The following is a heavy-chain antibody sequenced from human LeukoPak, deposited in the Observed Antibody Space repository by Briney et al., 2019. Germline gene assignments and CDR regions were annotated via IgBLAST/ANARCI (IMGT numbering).Heavy chain of an antibody. J-gene: IGHJ3*02. CDR2: IYYSGST. D-gene: IGHD5-24*01. CDR1: GGSISSYY. Sequence: SETLSLTCTVSGGSISSYYWSWIRQPPGKGLEWIGYIYYSGSTNYNPSLKSRVTISVDTSKNQFSLKLSSVTAADTAVYYCARGSKGDGYNGGNYAFDIWGQGTMVTVSS. V-gene: IGHV4-59*01. CDR3: ARGSKGDGYNGGNYAFDI.